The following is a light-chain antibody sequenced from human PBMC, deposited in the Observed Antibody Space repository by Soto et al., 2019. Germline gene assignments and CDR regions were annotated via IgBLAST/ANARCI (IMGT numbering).Light chain of an antibody. CDR3: SSYAGSNNLV. Sequence: QSALTQPPSASGSPGQSVTISCTGTSSDVGGYNYVSWYRQHPGKVPKLIIYEVSKRPSGVPDRFSGSKSGNTASLTVSGLQAEDEADYYCSSYAGSNNLVFGGGTKLTVL. CDR2: EVS. J-gene: IGLJ2*01. V-gene: IGLV2-8*01. CDR1: SSDVGGYNY.